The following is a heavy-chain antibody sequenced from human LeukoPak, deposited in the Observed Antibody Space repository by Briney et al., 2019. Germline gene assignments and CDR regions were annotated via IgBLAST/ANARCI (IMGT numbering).Heavy chain of an antibody. V-gene: IGHV3-30-3*01. CDR2: ISYDGSNK. CDR3: ARMELNGMDV. Sequence: GGSLRLSCAASGFTLSSYAMRWVRQAPGKGLEWVAVISYDGSNKYYADSVKGRFTISRDNSKNTLYLQMNSLGAEDTAVYYCARMELNGMDVWGQGTTVTVSS. CDR1: GFTLSSYA. D-gene: IGHD1-26*01. J-gene: IGHJ6*02.